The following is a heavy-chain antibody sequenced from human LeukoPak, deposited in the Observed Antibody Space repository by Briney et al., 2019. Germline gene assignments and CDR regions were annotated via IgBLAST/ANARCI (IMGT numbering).Heavy chain of an antibody. Sequence: SETLSLTCTVSGGSISSYYWSWIRQPPGKGLEWIGNMYYSGTTNYNPSLKSRVTMSVDTSKNQFSLKLSSVTAADTAVYYCARGGAYCGGDCYLDYWGQGTLVTVST. CDR2: MYYSGTT. J-gene: IGHJ4*02. V-gene: IGHV4-59*12. CDR3: ARGGAYCGGDCYLDY. CDR1: GGSISSYY. D-gene: IGHD2-21*02.